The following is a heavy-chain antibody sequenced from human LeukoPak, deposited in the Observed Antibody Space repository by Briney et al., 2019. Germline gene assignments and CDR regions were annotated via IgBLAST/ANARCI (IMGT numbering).Heavy chain of an antibody. Sequence: RGSLRLSCATSGFTFSNYWMHWVRQAPGKGLEWVGRIKSKTDGGTTDYAAPVKCRFTITRDDSKNTLYLQMNSLKTEDTAVYYCTREAVTANDCFDYWGQGTLVTACS. CDR2: IKSKTDGGTT. CDR1: GFTFSNYW. CDR3: TREAVTANDCFDY. J-gene: IGHJ4*02. D-gene: IGHD2-21*02. V-gene: IGHV3-15*01.